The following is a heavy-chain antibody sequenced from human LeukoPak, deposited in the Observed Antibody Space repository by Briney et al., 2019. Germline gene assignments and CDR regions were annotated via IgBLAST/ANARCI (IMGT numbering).Heavy chain of an antibody. Sequence: SRTLSLTCTVSGGSMSSGSYYWSWIRQPAGKGLEWIGRIYTSGSTNYNPSLKSRVTISLDTSKNQFSLKLSSVTAADTAVYYCANSIDFDYGDYYFDYWGQGALVTISS. V-gene: IGHV4-61*02. J-gene: IGHJ4*02. CDR3: ANSIDFDYGDYYFDY. D-gene: IGHD4-17*01. CDR1: GGSMSSGSYY. CDR2: IYTSGST.